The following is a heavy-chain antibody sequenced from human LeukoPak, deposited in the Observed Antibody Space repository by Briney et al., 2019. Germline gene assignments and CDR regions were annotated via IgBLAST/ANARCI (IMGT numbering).Heavy chain of an antibody. CDR1: GYTFTNYG. Sequence: ASVKVSCKASGYTFTNYGISWVRQAPGQGLEWMGWISAYNGNTNYAQKLQGRVTMTTDTSTSTAYMELRSLRSDDTAVYYCARDITMVRGVIRGLGYWGQGTLVTVSS. V-gene: IGHV1-18*01. D-gene: IGHD3-10*01. J-gene: IGHJ4*02. CDR2: ISAYNGNT. CDR3: ARDITMVRGVIRGLGY.